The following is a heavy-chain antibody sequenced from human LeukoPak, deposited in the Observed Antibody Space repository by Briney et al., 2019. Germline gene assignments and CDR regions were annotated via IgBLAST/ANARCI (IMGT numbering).Heavy chain of an antibody. Sequence: PSETLSLTCAVYGGSFSGYYWSWIRQPPGKELEWIGEVNHSGSTNYNPSLKSRVTISVDTSKNQFSLKLSSVTAADTAVYYCARGLGTKVTYYYYYMDVWGKGTTVTVSS. CDR1: GGSFSGYY. CDR3: ARGLGTKVTYYYYYMDV. D-gene: IGHD4-17*01. V-gene: IGHV4-34*01. CDR2: VNHSGST. J-gene: IGHJ6*03.